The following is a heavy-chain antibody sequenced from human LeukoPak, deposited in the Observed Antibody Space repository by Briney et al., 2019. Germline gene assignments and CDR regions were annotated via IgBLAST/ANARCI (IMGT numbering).Heavy chain of an antibody. Sequence: AGGSLRLSCAASGFTFSSYSMNWVRQAPGKGLEWVAVISYDGSNKYYADSVKGRFTISRDNSKNTLYLQMNSLRAEDTAVYYCARVGGPYGYYYYYTMDVWGQGTTVTVS. CDR3: ARVGGPYGYYYYYTMDV. V-gene: IGHV3-30*03. CDR1: GFTFSSYS. CDR2: ISYDGSNK. J-gene: IGHJ6*02. D-gene: IGHD3-10*01.